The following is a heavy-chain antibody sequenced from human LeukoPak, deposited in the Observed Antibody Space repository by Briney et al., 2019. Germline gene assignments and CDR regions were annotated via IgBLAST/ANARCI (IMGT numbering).Heavy chain of an antibody. J-gene: IGHJ4*02. CDR2: TYYRSKWYN. V-gene: IGHV6-1*01. CDR3: ARERGYSYGYSGFEFDY. Sequence: SQTLSLTCAISGDSVSSNSAAWHWIRQSPSRGLEWLGRTYYRSKWYNDYAVSVKSRITINPDTSKNQFSLQLNSVTPEDTAVYYCARERGYSYGYSGFEFDYWGQGTLVTVSS. D-gene: IGHD5-18*01. CDR1: GDSVSSNSAA.